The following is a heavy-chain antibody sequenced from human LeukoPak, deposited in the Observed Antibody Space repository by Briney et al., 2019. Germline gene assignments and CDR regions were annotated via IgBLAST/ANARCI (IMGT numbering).Heavy chain of an antibody. CDR3: ARFRDSSGSFDY. Sequence: PSETLSLTCTVSGGSISSYYWSWLRQPPGKGLEWIGYIYYSGSTNYNPSLKSRVTISVDTSKNQFSLKLSSVTPADTAVYYCARFRDSSGSFDYWGQGTLVTVSS. D-gene: IGHD3-22*01. V-gene: IGHV4-59*01. J-gene: IGHJ4*02. CDR1: GGSISSYY. CDR2: IYYSGST.